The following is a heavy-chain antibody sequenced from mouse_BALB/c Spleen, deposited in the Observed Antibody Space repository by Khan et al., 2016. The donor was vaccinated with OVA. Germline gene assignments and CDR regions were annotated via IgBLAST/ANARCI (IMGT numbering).Heavy chain of an antibody. D-gene: IGHD2-14*01. CDR3: ARRTTEYALDY. V-gene: IGHV1-4*01. J-gene: IGHJ4*01. Sequence: VQLQQSGAELARPGASVKMSCKASGYTFTSHTMHWVKQRPGQGLEWIGYINPRSGYTPYNQNFNDKATLTADISSSTAYMQLSSLTSEDSAVYYCARRTTEYALDYWGQGTSVTVSS. CDR1: GYTFTSHT. CDR2: INPRSGYT.